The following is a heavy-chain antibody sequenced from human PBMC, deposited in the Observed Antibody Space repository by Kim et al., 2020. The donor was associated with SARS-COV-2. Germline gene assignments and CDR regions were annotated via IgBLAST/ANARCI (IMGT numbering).Heavy chain of an antibody. CDR1: GGSISSSNW. J-gene: IGHJ4*02. D-gene: IGHD3-10*01. Sequence: SETLSLTCAVSGGSISSSNWWSWVRQPPGKGLEWIGEIYHSGSTNYNPSLKSRVTISVDTSKNQFSLKLSSVTAADTAVYYCARGTGFGELLGYYCDYWGQGTLGTVSS. CDR3: ARGTGFGELLGYYCDY. V-gene: IGHV4-4*02. CDR2: IYHSGST.